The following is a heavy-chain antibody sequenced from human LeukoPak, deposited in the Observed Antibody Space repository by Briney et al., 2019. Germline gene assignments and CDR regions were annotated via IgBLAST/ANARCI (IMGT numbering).Heavy chain of an antibody. V-gene: IGHV3-74*01. J-gene: IGHJ3*02. CDR1: GFTFSGYW. CDR2: INTDGSST. Sequence: GGSLRLSCAASGFTFSGYWMHWVRQVPGKGLVWVSHINTDGSSTNYADSVKGRFTISRNNAKNTLYLQMNSLRADDTALYYCARVRGGLDIWGQGTMVTVSS. D-gene: IGHD3-16*01. CDR3: ARVRGGLDI.